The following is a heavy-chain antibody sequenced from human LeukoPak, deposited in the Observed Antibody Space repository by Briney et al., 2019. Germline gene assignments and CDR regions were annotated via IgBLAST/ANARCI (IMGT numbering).Heavy chain of an antibody. J-gene: IGHJ3*02. D-gene: IGHD4-17*01. CDR3: ARDGGYDYGDSYYAFDI. V-gene: IGHV1-2*06. CDR2: INPNSGGT. Sequence: GASVKVSCKASGYTFTGYYMHWVRQAPGQGLEWMGRINPNSGGTNYAQKFQGRVTMARDTSISTAYMELSRLRSDDTAVYYCARDGGYDYGDSYYAFDIWGQGTMVTVSS. CDR1: GYTFTGYY.